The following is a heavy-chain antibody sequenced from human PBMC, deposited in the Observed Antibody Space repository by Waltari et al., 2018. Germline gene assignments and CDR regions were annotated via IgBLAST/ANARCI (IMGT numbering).Heavy chain of an antibody. Sequence: QVQLVQSGAEGKKTGASVRVPCKAYGCTCNDYEMHWVLQDPAQGLEWMGWITPNSGGTNYSQKFQGMVTVTRDTSISTAYMELRRLRSDATAVYYCARSIVAPGGGPDPSLDYWGQGTLVTVSS. CDR1: GCTCNDYE. J-gene: IGHJ4*02. D-gene: IGHD5-12*01. V-gene: IGHV1-2*02. CDR3: ARSIVAPGGGPDPSLDY. CDR2: ITPNSGGT.